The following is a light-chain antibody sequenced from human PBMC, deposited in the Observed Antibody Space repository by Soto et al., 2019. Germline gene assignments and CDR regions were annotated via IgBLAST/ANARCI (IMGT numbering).Light chain of an antibody. CDR2: EVS. V-gene: IGLV2-14*01. J-gene: IGLJ2*01. CDR3: SSYTSSSTL. CDR1: SSDVGGYNY. Sequence: QSALTQPASVSGSPGQSITISCTGTSSDVGGYNYVSWYQQHPGKAPKLMIYEVSNRPSGVSNRFSGSKSGNTASLTISGLQAEDEADYYCSSYTSSSTLFGGGPKLTV.